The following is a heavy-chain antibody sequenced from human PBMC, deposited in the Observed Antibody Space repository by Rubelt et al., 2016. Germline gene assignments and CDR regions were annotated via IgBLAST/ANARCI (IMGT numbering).Heavy chain of an antibody. Sequence: QVQLVQSGAEVKKPGASVKVSCKASGYTFTGYYMHWVRQAPGQGLEWMGWINPNSGGTNVARKVQGWVTMTSDTSISTAYMGLSRLGCDGTAVYYCARFAIGGHSSGYRFDYWGQGTLVTVSS. CDR2: INPNSGGT. D-gene: IGHD3-22*01. J-gene: IGHJ4*02. V-gene: IGHV1-2*04. CDR1: GYTFTGYY. CDR3: ARFAIGGHSSGYRFDY.